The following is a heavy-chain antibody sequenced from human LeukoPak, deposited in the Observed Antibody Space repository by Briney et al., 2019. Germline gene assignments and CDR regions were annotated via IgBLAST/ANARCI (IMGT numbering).Heavy chain of an antibody. CDR3: AKDTPHGRDIVVVPAAIYAPGYYYGMDV. J-gene: IGHJ6*02. CDR2: ISGSGGST. CDR1: GFTFSSYA. D-gene: IGHD2-2*01. Sequence: GGSLRLSCAASGFTFSSYAMSWVRQAPGKGLEWVSAISGSGGSTYYADSVKGRFTISRDNSKNTLYLQMNSLRAEDTAVYYCAKDTPHGRDIVVVPAAIYAPGYYYGMDVWGQGTTVTASS. V-gene: IGHV3-23*01.